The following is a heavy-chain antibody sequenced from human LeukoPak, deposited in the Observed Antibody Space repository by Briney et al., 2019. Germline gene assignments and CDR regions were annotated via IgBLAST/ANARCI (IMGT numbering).Heavy chain of an antibody. V-gene: IGHV5-51*01. CDR2: IYPGDSDT. J-gene: IGHJ4*02. CDR1: GYSFTSYW. Sequence: GESLKISCKGSGYSFTSYWIGWVRQMPGKGLEWMGIIYPGDSDTRYSPSFQGQVTISADKSISTAYLQWSSLKASDTAMYYCARIARPDYYDSRGYYTPYYFDYWGQGTLVTVSS. CDR3: ARIARPDYYDSRGYYTPYYFDY. D-gene: IGHD3-22*01.